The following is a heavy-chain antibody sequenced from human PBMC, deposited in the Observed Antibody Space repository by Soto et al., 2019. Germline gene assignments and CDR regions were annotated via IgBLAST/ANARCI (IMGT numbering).Heavy chain of an antibody. Sequence: SETLSLTCTVSGGSISSYYWSWIRQPPGKGLEWIGYIYYSGSTHYNPSLKSRVTISVDTSKNQFSLKLSSVTAADTAVYYCARDKAYYDSSGYLTYYYGMDVWGQGTTVTVSS. V-gene: IGHV4-59*01. D-gene: IGHD3-22*01. J-gene: IGHJ6*02. CDR3: ARDKAYYDSSGYLTYYYGMDV. CDR1: GGSISSYY. CDR2: IYYSGST.